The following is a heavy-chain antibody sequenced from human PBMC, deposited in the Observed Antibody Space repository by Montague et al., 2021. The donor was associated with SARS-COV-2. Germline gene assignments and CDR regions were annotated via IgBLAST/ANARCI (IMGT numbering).Heavy chain of an antibody. J-gene: IGHJ4*02. CDR2: TYYRSKWYN. CDR1: GDSVSSNIAA. CDR3: TQARGPGRTTWHYFDY. V-gene: IGHV6-1*01. D-gene: IGHD1-14*01. Sequence: CAISGDSVSSNIAAWNWIRQSPSRGLERLGRTYYRSKWYNDYAVSVRSRITISPDTSKNQFSLQLNSVTPEDTAVYYCTQARGPGRTTWHYFDYWGQGTLVTVSA.